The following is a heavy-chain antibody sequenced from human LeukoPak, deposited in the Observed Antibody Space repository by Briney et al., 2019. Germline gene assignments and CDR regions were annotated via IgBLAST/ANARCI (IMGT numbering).Heavy chain of an antibody. J-gene: IGHJ3*02. CDR1: GGSFSGYY. Sequence: SETLSLTCAVYGGSFSGYYWSWIRQPPGKGLEWIGEINHSGSTDYNPSPKSRVTISVDTSKNQFSLKLSSVTAADTAVYYCARGPRYSNRGDIWGQGTMVTVSS. CDR2: INHSGST. D-gene: IGHD5-12*01. V-gene: IGHV4-34*01. CDR3: ARGPRYSNRGDI.